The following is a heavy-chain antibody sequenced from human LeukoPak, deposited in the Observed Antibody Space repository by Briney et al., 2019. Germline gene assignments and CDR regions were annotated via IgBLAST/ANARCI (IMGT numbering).Heavy chain of an antibody. CDR1: GYTFTSYA. D-gene: IGHD6-19*01. CDR2: INAGNGNT. CDR3: ARDSRPTVYSSGWYGYFDY. J-gene: IGHJ4*02. Sequence: GASVKVSCKASGYTFTSYAMHWVRQAPGQRLEWMGWINAGNGNTKYSQEFQGRVTITRDTSASTAYMELSSLRSEDMAVYYCARDSRPTVYSSGWYGYFDYWGQGTLVTVSS. V-gene: IGHV1-3*03.